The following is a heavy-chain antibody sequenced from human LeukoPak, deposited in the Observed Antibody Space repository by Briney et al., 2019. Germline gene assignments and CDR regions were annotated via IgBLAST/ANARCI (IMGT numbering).Heavy chain of an antibody. CDR3: ARNTPGDSASEYYFDY. V-gene: IGHV3-30*02. Sequence: GGSLRLSCAASGFTFSSYGMHWVRQAPGKGLEWVAFIRYDGSNKYYADSVKGRFTISRDNSKNTLYLQMNSLRAEDTAVYYCARNTPGDSASEYYFDYWGQGTLVTVSS. J-gene: IGHJ4*02. CDR2: IRYDGSNK. CDR1: GFTFSSYG. D-gene: IGHD5-12*01.